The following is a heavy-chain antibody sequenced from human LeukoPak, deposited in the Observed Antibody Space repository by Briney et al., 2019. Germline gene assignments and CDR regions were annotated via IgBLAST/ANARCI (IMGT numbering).Heavy chain of an antibody. J-gene: IGHJ4*02. V-gene: IGHV1-3*01. CDR1: GYTFTNYV. D-gene: IGHD6-19*01. CDR3: ARDLGGQWLVFDY. Sequence: ASVKVSCKAVGYTFTNYVLHWVRQAPRQRLEWMGWVNAGNGNTKYSQKFQGRVTITWDTSASTACMELSSLRSEDTAIYYCARDLGGQWLVFDYWGQGTLVTVSS. CDR2: VNAGNGNT.